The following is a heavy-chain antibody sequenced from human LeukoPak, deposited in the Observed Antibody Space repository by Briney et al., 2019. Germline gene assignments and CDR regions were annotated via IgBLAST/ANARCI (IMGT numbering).Heavy chain of an antibody. D-gene: IGHD3-22*01. CDR2: INHSGST. Sequence: SETLSLTCAVYGGSFSGYYWSWIRQPPGKGLEWIGEINHSGSTNYNPSLKSRVTISVDTSKNQFSLKLSSVTAADTAVYYCARGQRAYYYDSSGYFDYWGQGTLVTVSS. CDR1: GGSFSGYY. J-gene: IGHJ4*02. V-gene: IGHV4-34*01. CDR3: ARGQRAYYYDSSGYFDY.